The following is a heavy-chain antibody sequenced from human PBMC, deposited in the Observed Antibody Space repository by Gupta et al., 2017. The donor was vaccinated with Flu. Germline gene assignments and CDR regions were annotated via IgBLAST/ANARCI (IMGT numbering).Heavy chain of an antibody. V-gene: IGHV3-33*01. CDR2: IWYDGSNK. J-gene: IGHJ6*02. Sequence: QVQLVESGGGVVQPGRSLRLSCAASGFTFSSYGMHWLRQAPGKGLEWVAVIWYDGSNKYYADSVKGRFTISRDNSKNTLYLQMNSLRAEDTAVYYCARECTPNDYGDYVPNYYYYGMDVWGQGTTVTVSS. D-gene: IGHD4-17*01. CDR3: ARECTPNDYGDYVPNYYYYGMDV. CDR1: GFTFSSYG.